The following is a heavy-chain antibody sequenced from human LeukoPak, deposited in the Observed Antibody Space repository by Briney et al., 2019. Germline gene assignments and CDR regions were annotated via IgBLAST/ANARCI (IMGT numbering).Heavy chain of an antibody. V-gene: IGHV3-23*01. J-gene: IGHJ4*01. CDR2: ISGSGGST. Sequence: GASLRLSCAASGFTFSSNAMSWVRQAPGKGLEWVSAISGSGGSTYYADSVKGRFTISSDNSKNTLYLQMNSLRAEDTAVYYLSKRKGRNQGEFGYWGQGTLVNVSS. CDR3: SKRKGRNQGEFGY. CDR1: GFTFSSNA. D-gene: IGHD1-14*01.